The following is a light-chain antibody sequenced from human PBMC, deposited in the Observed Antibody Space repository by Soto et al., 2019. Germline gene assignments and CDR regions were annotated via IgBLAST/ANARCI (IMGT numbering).Light chain of an antibody. CDR3: QQSYSTPQT. CDR1: QSVNSNY. J-gene: IGKJ1*01. Sequence: EIVLMQSPGTLSLSPGEGATLSCRASQSVNSNYLAWYQQKPGQAPTVLIFDTSRRATGVPDRFSGSGSGTDFTLTISRLEPDDFAVYYCQQSYSTPQTFGQGTKVEIK. V-gene: IGKV3D-20*02. CDR2: DTS.